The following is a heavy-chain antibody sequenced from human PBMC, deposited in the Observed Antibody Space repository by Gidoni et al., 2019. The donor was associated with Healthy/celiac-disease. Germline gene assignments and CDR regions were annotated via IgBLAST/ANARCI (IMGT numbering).Heavy chain of an antibody. CDR2: IYSGGST. D-gene: IGHD6-13*01. J-gene: IGHJ4*02. V-gene: IGHV3-53*02. CDR1: GFTVSSNY. Sequence: EVQLVETGGGLIQPGGSLRLSCAASGFTVSSNYMSWVRQAPGKGLERVSVIYSGGSTYYADSVKGRFTISRDNSKNTLYLQMNSLRAEDTAVYYCARGLSSSWSPARYWGQGTLVTVSS. CDR3: ARGLSSSWSPARY.